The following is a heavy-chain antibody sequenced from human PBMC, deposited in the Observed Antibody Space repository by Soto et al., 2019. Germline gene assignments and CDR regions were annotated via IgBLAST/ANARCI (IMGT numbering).Heavy chain of an antibody. CDR3: ARDRGCSGGICYRDLGY. V-gene: IGHV3-48*01. J-gene: IGHJ4*02. CDR2: ISSTSNTI. CDR1: GFTFSTYS. Sequence: PGGSLRLSCAASGFTFSTYSMSWVRQAPGKGLGWVSYISSTSNTIYYTDSVKGRFTISRDNAKNSLYLHMNSLSAEDTAVYYCARDRGCSGGICYRDLGYWGQGTLVTVSS. D-gene: IGHD2-15*01.